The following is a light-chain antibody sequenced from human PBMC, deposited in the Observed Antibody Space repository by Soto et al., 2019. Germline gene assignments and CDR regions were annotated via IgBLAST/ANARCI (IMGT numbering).Light chain of an antibody. V-gene: IGLV2-23*01. CDR3: CSYARSSTYV. J-gene: IGLJ1*01. Sequence: QSALTQPASVSGSPGQSITISCTGTSGDVGSYNLVSWYQHHPGKAPKLMIYEGSKRPSGVSNRFSGSKSGSTAPLTISGLQAEDEADYYCCSYARSSTYVFGTGTKVTVL. CDR2: EGS. CDR1: SGDVGSYNL.